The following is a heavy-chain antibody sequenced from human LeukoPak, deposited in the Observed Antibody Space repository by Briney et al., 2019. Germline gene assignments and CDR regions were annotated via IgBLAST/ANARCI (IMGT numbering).Heavy chain of an antibody. D-gene: IGHD4-11*01. J-gene: IGHJ4*02. V-gene: IGHV3-11*01. CDR1: GLTFSDYY. CDR3: ARDEGILAYSNYGFDY. CDR2: ISSSGSTI. Sequence: GGSLRLSCAASGLTFSDYYMSWIRQAPGKGLEWVSYISSSGSTIYYADSVMGRFTISRDNAKNSLYLQMNSLRAEDTAVYYCARDEGILAYSNYGFDYWGQGTLVTVSS.